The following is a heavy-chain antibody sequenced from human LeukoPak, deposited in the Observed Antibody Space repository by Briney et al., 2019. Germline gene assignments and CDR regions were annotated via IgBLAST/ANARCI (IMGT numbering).Heavy chain of an antibody. Sequence: SETLSLTCTVSGGSISSSSYYWGWIRQPPGKGLEWIGSIYYSGSTYYNPSLKSRVTISVDTSKNQFSPKLSSVTAADTAVYYCARHSFGYCSSTSCYMPDYWGQGTLVTVSS. CDR3: ARHSFGYCSSTSCYMPDY. V-gene: IGHV4-39*01. D-gene: IGHD2-2*03. J-gene: IGHJ4*02. CDR1: GGSISSSSYY. CDR2: IYYSGST.